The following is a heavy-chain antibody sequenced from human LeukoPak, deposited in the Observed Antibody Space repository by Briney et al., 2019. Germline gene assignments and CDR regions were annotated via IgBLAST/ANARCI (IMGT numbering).Heavy chain of an antibody. Sequence: SETLSLTCTVSGGSISSGSYYWSWIRQPAGKGLEWIGRIYTSGSTNYNPSHKSRVTISVDTSKNQFSLKLSSVTAADTAVYYCARGRGGITGTTHFDYWGQGTLVTVSS. CDR2: IYTSGST. J-gene: IGHJ4*02. CDR3: ARGRGGITGTTHFDY. V-gene: IGHV4-61*02. D-gene: IGHD1-7*01. CDR1: GGSISSGSYY.